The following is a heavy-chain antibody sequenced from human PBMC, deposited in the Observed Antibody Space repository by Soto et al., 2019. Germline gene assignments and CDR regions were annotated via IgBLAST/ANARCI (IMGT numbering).Heavy chain of an antibody. CDR2: ISAYNGNT. J-gene: IGHJ4*02. V-gene: IGHV1-18*04. CDR1: GYTFTSYY. CDR3: ARDLHGDPYY. D-gene: IGHD4-17*01. Sequence: ASVKVSCKASGYTFTSYYMHCVRQAPGQGLEWMGWISAYNGNTNYAQKLQGRVTMTTDTSTSTAYMELRSLRSDDTAVYYCARDLHGDPYYWGQGTLVTVSS.